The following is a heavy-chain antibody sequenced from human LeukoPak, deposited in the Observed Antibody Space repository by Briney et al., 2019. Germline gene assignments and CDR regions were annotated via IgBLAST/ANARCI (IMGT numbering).Heavy chain of an antibody. CDR2: ISYGGSNK. J-gene: IGHJ4*02. Sequence: PGRSLRLSCAASGFTFSSYAMHWVRQAPGKGLEWVAVISYGGSNKYYADSVKGRFTISRDNSKNTLYLQMNSLRAEDTAVYYCARGAPKGHYYDSSGYWGQGTLVTVSS. V-gene: IGHV3-30-3*01. D-gene: IGHD3-22*01. CDR3: ARGAPKGHYYDSSGY. CDR1: GFTFSSYA.